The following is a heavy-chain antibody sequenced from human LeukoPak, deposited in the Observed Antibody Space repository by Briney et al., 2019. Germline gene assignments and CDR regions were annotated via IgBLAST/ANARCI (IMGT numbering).Heavy chain of an antibody. CDR2: ISYDGSNK. J-gene: IGHJ4*02. V-gene: IGHV3-30-3*01. D-gene: IGHD4/OR15-4a*01. CDR1: GGSISSSS. Sequence: PSETLSLTCTVSGGSISSSSYYWGWIRQAPGKGLEWVAVISYDGSNKYYADSVKGRFTISRDNSKNTLYLQMNSLRAEDTAVYYCARDKGLIDYWGQGTLVTVSS. CDR3: ARDKGLIDY.